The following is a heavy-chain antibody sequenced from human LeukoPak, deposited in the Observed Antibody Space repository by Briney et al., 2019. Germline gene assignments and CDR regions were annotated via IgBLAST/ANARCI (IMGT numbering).Heavy chain of an antibody. CDR3: ARGRCSSASCWNDY. CDR1: GYTFTSYD. D-gene: IGHD2-2*01. Sequence: ASVKVSCKASGYTFTSYDINWVRQAPGQGLEWMGRINPNSGATNYAQKFQGRFTMTRDTSITTAYMELSSLTSDDTAVYYCARGRCSSASCWNDYWGQGALVTVSS. V-gene: IGHV1-2*06. J-gene: IGHJ4*02. CDR2: INPNSGAT.